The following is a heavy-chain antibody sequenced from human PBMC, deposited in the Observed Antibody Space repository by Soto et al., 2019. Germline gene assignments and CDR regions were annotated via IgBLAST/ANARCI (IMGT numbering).Heavy chain of an antibody. V-gene: IGHV3-23*01. D-gene: IGHD3-3*01. J-gene: IGHJ6*03. CDR3: AKEPHYDFWSGGPYYYDYYMDV. Sequence: ELQLFESGGGLVKPGGTLRLSCAASGSTVSTYAMTWVRQAPGKGLEWVSTLSGSGTATYYADSVKGRFTISRDNSEDPLYLDMNSLRVEDTAIYYCAKEPHYDFWSGGPYYYDYYMDVWGKGATVIVSS. CDR1: GSTVSTYA. CDR2: LSGSGTAT.